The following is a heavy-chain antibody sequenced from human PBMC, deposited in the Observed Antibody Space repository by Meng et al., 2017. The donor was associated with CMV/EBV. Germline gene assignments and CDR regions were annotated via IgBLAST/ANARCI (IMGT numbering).Heavy chain of an antibody. CDR1: GFIFSDYA. V-gene: IGHV3-23*01. CDR2: ISGSGDRP. CDR3: AKHDTRGYFSSEYFHH. J-gene: IGHJ1*01. D-gene: IGHD3-22*01. Sequence: GFIFSDYARSWVRQAPGKGLEWVASISGSGDRPTYTDSVKGRFTIARDNSKNTLYLQMSSLRAEDTAVYYCAKHDTRGYFSSEYFHHWGQGTLVTVSS.